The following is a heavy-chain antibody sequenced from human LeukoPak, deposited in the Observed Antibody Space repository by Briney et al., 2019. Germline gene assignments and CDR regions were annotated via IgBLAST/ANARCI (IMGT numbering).Heavy chain of an antibody. D-gene: IGHD4-17*01. CDR2: INHSGST. CDR3: ARHHDYGDYLNWFNP. CDR1: SGSISSYY. Sequence: TSETLSLTCTVSSGSISSYYWSWIRQPPGKGLEWIGEINHSGSTNYNPSLKSRVTISVDTSKNQFSLKLSSVTAADTAVYYCARHHDYGDYLNWFNPWGQGTLVTVSS. V-gene: IGHV4-34*01. J-gene: IGHJ5*02.